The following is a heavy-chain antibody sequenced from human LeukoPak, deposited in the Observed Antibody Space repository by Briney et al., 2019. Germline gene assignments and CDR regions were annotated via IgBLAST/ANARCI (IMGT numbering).Heavy chain of an antibody. Sequence: PGGSLRLSCAASGFTFGNYWMSWVRQAPGKGLEWVANIRQDGGEEYYVDSVRGRFTISRDNAKNSLYLQMNSLRAEDTAVYYCARDPRSVTFYYGSGSPDKWGQGTLVTVSS. D-gene: IGHD3-10*01. CDR2: IRQDGGEE. V-gene: IGHV3-7*04. CDR3: ARDPRSVTFYYGSGSPDK. J-gene: IGHJ4*02. CDR1: GFTFGNYW.